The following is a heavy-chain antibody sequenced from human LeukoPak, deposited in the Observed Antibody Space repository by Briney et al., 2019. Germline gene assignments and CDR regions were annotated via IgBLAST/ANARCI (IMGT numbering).Heavy chain of an antibody. D-gene: IGHD6-13*01. V-gene: IGHV3-30*02. CDR2: IQYDGRNK. CDR3: AKGNSCVSHYYYMDV. Sequence: PGGSLRLSCAASGFTFRSYDMHWVRQAPGKGRVCVAIIQYDGRNKYYGDFVKGRFTISRDNPKNSLYLQMNSLRTEDTAVYYCAKGNSCVSHYYYMDVWGKGTTVTVSS. CDR1: GFTFRSYD. J-gene: IGHJ6*03.